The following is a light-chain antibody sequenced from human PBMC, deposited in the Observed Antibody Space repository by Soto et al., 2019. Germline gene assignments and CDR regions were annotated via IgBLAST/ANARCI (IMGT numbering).Light chain of an antibody. CDR2: EVI. J-gene: IGLJ1*01. Sequence: QSALTQPPSASGSPGQSVTISCTGTSSDIGGYTYVSWYQQHPGKAPKLLIYEVIKRPSGVPDRFSGSKSGNTASLTVSGLQAEDEADYYCPSYAASHNYVFGTGTKLTVL. CDR1: SSDIGGYTY. CDR3: PSYAASHNYV. V-gene: IGLV2-8*01.